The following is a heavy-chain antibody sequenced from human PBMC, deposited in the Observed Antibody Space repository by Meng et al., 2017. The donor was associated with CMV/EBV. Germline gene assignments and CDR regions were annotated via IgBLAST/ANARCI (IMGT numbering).Heavy chain of an antibody. CDR3: ARVLRQTSDFDD. J-gene: IGHJ4*02. CDR1: GYSFSGYY. Sequence: KAAGYSFSGYYMHWVRQAPGQGLEWMGWINPNSGGTNFAQKFQGRVTMTRDTSISTAYMELSRLRSDDTAVYYCARVLRQTSDFDDWGQGTLVTVSS. D-gene: IGHD1-26*01. CDR2: INPNSGGT. V-gene: IGHV1-2*02.